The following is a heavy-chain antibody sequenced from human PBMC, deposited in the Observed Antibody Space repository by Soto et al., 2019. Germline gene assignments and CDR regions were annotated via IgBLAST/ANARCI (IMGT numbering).Heavy chain of an antibody. CDR1: GYTFTGYG. V-gene: IGHV1-18*01. J-gene: IGHJ4*01. CDR2: ISAYNGNT. Sequence: ASVKVSCKASGYTFTGYGISWVRQAPGQGLEWMGWISAYNGNTNYAQKLQGRVTMTTDTSTSTAYMELRSLRSDDTAVYYCARGHSYYYDSSGSLGDYFDYWGLGTLVTVSS. D-gene: IGHD3-22*01. CDR3: ARGHSYYYDSSGSLGDYFDY.